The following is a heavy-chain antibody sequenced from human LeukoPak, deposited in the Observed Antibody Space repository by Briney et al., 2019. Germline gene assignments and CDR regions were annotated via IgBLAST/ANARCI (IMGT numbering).Heavy chain of an antibody. Sequence: SETLSLTCTVSGGSISSYYWSWIRQPPGKGLEWIGSIYYSGSTYYNPSLKSRVTISVDTSKNQFSLKLSSVTAADTAVYYCARDYNNYYFDFWGQGTLVTVSS. J-gene: IGHJ4*02. CDR2: IYYSGST. CDR1: GGSISSYY. V-gene: IGHV4-39*02. CDR3: ARDYNNYYFDF. D-gene: IGHD4-11*01.